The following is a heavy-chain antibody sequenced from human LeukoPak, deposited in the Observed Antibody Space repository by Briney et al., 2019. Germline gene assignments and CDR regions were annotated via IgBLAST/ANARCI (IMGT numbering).Heavy chain of an antibody. CDR2: ISSSGSTI. Sequence: GGSLRLSCVASGFTFSSYEMNWVRQAPGKGLEWLSYISSSGSTIFYADSVKGRFTISRDNAKNSLYLQLNSLRAEDTAVYYCARDYRTDYWGQGTLVTVSS. D-gene: IGHD1-14*01. J-gene: IGHJ4*02. V-gene: IGHV3-48*03. CDR1: GFTFSSYE. CDR3: ARDYRTDY.